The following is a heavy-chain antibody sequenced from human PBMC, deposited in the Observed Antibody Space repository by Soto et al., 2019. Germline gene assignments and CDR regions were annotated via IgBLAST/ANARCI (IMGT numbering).Heavy chain of an antibody. V-gene: IGHV4-59*01. CDR2: IYYSGST. D-gene: IGHD6-13*01. CDR1: GGSISSSY. Sequence: QVQLQESGPGLVKPSETLSLTCTVSGGSISSSYWSWIRQPPGKGLEWIGYIYYSGSTNYNPSLKRRVTIALDTSNNQFSQKLSSVSAADTAVYYFAGEGYSSSWDAWGVFDIWRLETMVTVSS. J-gene: IGHJ3*02. CDR3: AGEGYSSSWDAWGVFDI.